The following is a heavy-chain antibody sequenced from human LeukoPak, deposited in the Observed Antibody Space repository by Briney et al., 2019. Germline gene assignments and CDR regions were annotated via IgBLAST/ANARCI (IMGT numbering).Heavy chain of an antibody. D-gene: IGHD3-22*01. Sequence: SESLSLTCTVSGGSISSYYWSWIRQPPGKGLEWIGYIYYSGSTNYNPSLKSRVTISVDTSKNQFSLKLSSVTAADTAVYYCAGGSGSYYYFDYWGQGTLVTVSS. CDR2: IYYSGST. V-gene: IGHV4-59*01. CDR1: GGSISSYY. J-gene: IGHJ4*02. CDR3: AGGSGSYYYFDY.